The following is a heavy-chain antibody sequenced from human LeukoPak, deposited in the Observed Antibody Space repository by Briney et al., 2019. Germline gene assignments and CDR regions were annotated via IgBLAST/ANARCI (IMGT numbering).Heavy chain of an antibody. CDR1: GGSISSYY. D-gene: IGHD6-19*01. CDR3: ARTTGYSSPGDI. CDR2: IYYSGST. Sequence: NPSETLSLTCTVSGGSISSYYWSWIRQPPGKGLEWIGYIYYSGSTNYNPSLKSRVTISVDTSKNQFSLKLSSVTAAHTAVYYCARTTGYSSPGDIWGQGTMVTVSS. V-gene: IGHV4-59*08. J-gene: IGHJ3*02.